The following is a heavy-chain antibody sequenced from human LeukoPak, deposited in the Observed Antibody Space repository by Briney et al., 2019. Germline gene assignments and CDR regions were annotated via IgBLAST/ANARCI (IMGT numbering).Heavy chain of an antibody. Sequence: ASVKVSCKASGYTFTGYYTHWVRQAPGQGLEWMGWINPNSGGTNYAQKFQGRVTMTRDTSIRKAYMELSRLRSDDTAVYYCARKGGDGWFDYWGQGTLVTVSS. D-gene: IGHD5-24*01. CDR3: ARKGGDGWFDY. V-gene: IGHV1-2*02. CDR2: INPNSGGT. J-gene: IGHJ4*02. CDR1: GYTFTGYY.